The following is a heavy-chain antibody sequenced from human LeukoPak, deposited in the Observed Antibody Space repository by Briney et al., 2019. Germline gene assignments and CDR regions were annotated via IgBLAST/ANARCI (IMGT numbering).Heavy chain of an antibody. D-gene: IGHD3-10*01. CDR1: GFTFSSYS. J-gene: IGHJ5*02. Sequence: SGGSLRLSCAASGFTFSSYSMNWVRQAPGKGLEWVANIKQDGSEKYYVDSVKGRFTISRDNAKNSLYLQMNSLRAEDTAVYYCARDWGTYYYGSGSYYPWGQGTLVTVSS. CDR2: IKQDGSEK. V-gene: IGHV3-7*01. CDR3: ARDWGTYYYGSGSYYP.